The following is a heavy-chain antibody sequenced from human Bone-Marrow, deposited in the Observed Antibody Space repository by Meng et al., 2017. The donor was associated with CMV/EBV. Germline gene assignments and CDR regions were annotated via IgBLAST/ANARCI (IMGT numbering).Heavy chain of an antibody. V-gene: IGHV4-59*01. J-gene: IGHJ6*02. Sequence: GSLRLSCTVSGGSISSYDWSWIRQPPGRGLEWIGYIFYTGSTNYNPSLKSRVTISVDTSKNQFSLKLTSVTAADTAVYYCARVSARIAARNYYYYGMDVWGQGTTVTVSS. CDR3: ARVSARIAARNYYYYGMDV. CDR1: GGSISSYD. CDR2: IFYTGST. D-gene: IGHD6-6*01.